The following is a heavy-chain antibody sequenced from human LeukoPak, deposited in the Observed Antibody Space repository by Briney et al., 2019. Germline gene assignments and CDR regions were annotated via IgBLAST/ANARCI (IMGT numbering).Heavy chain of an antibody. CDR1: GYTFTSYG. CDR2: ISSYNDNT. CDR3: ARRPGIAAAALEDAFDI. J-gene: IGHJ3*02. Sequence: KPGASVKVSCKASGYTFTSYGISWVRHAPGQGLEWMGWISSYNDNTNYAQKLQGRVTMTTDTSTSTAYMALRSLRSDDTAVYYCARRPGIAAAALEDAFDIWGQGTMVTVSS. V-gene: IGHV1-18*01. D-gene: IGHD6-13*01.